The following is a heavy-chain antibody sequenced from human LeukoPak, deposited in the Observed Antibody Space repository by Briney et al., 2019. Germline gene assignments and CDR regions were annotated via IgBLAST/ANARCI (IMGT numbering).Heavy chain of an antibody. J-gene: IGHJ4*02. D-gene: IGHD3-16*01. CDR1: GFTFSSFT. CDR2: ISDGSRDT. Sequence: PGGSLRLSCATSGFTFSSFTMNWVRQAPGKGLEWVSTISDGSRDTHYADSVKGRFTISRDNAKNSLYLQMNSLRAEDTAVYYCARDSASLAGGYWGQGTLVTVSS. CDR3: ARDSASLAGGY. V-gene: IGHV3-21*01.